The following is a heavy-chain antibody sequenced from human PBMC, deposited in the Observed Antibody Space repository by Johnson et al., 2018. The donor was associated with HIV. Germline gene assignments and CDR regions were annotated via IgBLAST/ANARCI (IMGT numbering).Heavy chain of an antibody. V-gene: IGHV3-20*04. J-gene: IGHJ3*02. Sequence: VQLVESGGGVVRPGGSLTLSCEASAFTFDDYGMSWVRQGPGKGPAWVSGINWNGESTGYAESVKGRFTIFRDNAKNSTYLEMNSLRVEDTALYYCARNYGSGTYFCNEAFDMCGQGTRVIVSS. CDR3: ARNYGSGTYFCNEAFDM. D-gene: IGHD3-10*01. CDR1: AFTFDDYG. CDR2: INWNGEST.